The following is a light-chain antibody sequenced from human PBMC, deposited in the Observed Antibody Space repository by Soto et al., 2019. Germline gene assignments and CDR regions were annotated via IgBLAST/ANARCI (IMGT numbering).Light chain of an antibody. CDR2: DAS. CDR3: QQYDSVPLT. J-gene: IGKJ4*01. V-gene: IGKV1-33*01. Sequence: DIQMTQSPSSLSASVGDRVTITCQASHDISNYLNWYQQKPVKAPKLLIYDASNLAPGVPSSFSGSGSGTDFAFTISSLQADDIATYYCQQYDSVPLTFGGGTKVDI. CDR1: HDISNY.